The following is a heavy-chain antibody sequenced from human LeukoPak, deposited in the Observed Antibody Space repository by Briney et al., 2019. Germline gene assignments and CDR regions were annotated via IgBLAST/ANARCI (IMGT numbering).Heavy chain of an antibody. CDR1: GFTFSSYC. J-gene: IGHJ3*02. CDR2: IKEDGSEK. V-gene: IGHV3-7*01. CDR3: AIEKVDAFDI. Sequence: GGSLRLSCAAAGFTFSSYCMSWVRQYPGKGPEWVANIKEDGSEKYYVDSVKGRFTISRDNAKNSLYLQTNSLRAEDTAVYYCAIEKVDAFDIWGQGTMVTVSS.